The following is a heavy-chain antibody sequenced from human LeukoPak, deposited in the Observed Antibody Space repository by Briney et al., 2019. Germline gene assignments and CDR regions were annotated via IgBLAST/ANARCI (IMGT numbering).Heavy chain of an antibody. CDR2: TNHSGST. CDR1: GGSFSGYY. D-gene: IGHD3-10*01. CDR3: ARAPYYYGSGAFDY. J-gene: IGHJ4*02. Sequence: SETLSLTCAVYGGSFSGYYWSWIRHPPGKGLEWIGETNHSGSTNYNPSLKSRVTISVDTSKNQFSLKLSSVTAADTAVYYCARAPYYYGSGAFDYWGQGTLVTVSS. V-gene: IGHV4-34*01.